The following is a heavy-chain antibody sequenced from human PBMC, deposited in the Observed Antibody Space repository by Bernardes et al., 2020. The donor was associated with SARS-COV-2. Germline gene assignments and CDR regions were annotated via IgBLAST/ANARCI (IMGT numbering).Heavy chain of an antibody. J-gene: IGHJ4*02. CDR3: ARAIWFGELCLDS. CDR1: GFTFTGHQ. D-gene: IGHD3-10*01. V-gene: IGHV1-2*02. CDR2: LNPDSGAK. Sequence: ASVKVSCKASGFTFTGHQIHWVRQAPGQGLEWMGWLNPDSGAKDFAQKFQGRVTMTRDTSISTAYMELSRLRSDDTAVYFCARAIWFGELCLDSWGQGTLVTVSS.